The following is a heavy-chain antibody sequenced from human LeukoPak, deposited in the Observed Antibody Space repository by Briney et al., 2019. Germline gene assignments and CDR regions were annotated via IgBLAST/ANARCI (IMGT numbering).Heavy chain of an antibody. Sequence: PGGSLRFSCAASGFTFSSYAMSWVRQAPGKGLEWVSAISGSGGSTYYADSVKGRFTISRDNSKNTLYLQMNSLRAEDTAVYYCAKKDQLRNWFDPWGQGTLVTVSS. V-gene: IGHV3-23*01. D-gene: IGHD4-23*01. CDR3: AKKDQLRNWFDP. CDR1: GFTFSSYA. J-gene: IGHJ5*02. CDR2: ISGSGGST.